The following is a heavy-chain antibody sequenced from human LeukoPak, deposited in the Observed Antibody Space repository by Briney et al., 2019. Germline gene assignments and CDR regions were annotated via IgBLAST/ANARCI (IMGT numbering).Heavy chain of an antibody. V-gene: IGHV3-7*05. D-gene: IGHD6-13*01. J-gene: IGHJ4*02. CDR2: IKQDGSEI. CDR3: ARDLWAQKLPHRYFDY. CDR1: EFTFSSYW. Sequence: GGSLRLSCAASEFTFSSYWMTWVRQAPGKGLEWVANIKQDGSEIYYMDSVKGRFAISRDNAKNSLYLQMNSLRAEDTAVYYCARDLWAQKLPHRYFDYWGQGTLVTVSS.